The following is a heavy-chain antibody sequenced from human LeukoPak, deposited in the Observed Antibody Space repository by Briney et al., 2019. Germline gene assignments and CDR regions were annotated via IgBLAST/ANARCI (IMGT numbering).Heavy chain of an antibody. CDR1: GGSFSGYY. Sequence: PSETLSLTCAVYGGSFSGYYWSWIRQPPGKGLEWIGEINHSGSTNYNPSLKSRVTISVDTSKNQFSLKLGSVTAADTAVYYCARLGLRYFDWLPPGGWSNAFDIWGQGTMVTVSS. V-gene: IGHV4-34*01. CDR2: INHSGST. D-gene: IGHD3-9*01. CDR3: ARLGLRYFDWLPPGGWSNAFDI. J-gene: IGHJ3*02.